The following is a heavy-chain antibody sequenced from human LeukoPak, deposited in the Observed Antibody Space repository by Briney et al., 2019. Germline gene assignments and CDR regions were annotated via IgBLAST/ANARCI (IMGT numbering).Heavy chain of an antibody. V-gene: IGHV3-23*01. CDR3: ATMSWWLQLRGYFQH. CDR2: ISGSGGST. J-gene: IGHJ1*01. D-gene: IGHD5-24*01. CDR1: GGSISSSN. Sequence: PSGTLSLTCAVSGGSISSSNWWSWVRQAPGKGLEWVSAISGSGGSTYYADSVKGRFTISRDNSKNTLYLQMNSLRAEDTAVYYCATMSWWLQLRGYFQHWGQGTLVTVSS.